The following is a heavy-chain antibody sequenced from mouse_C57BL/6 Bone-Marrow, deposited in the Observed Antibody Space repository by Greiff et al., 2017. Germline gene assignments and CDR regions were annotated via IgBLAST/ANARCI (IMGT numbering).Heavy chain of an antibody. D-gene: IGHD2-3*01. V-gene: IGHV5-4*01. J-gene: IGHJ1*03. Sequence: EVKLMESGGGLVKPGGSLKLSCAASGFTFSSYAMSWVRQTPEKRLEWVATISDGGSYTYYPDNVKGRFTISRDNAKNNLYLQMSHLKSEDTAMYYCARDLLWLLRYFDVWGTGTTVTVSS. CDR3: ARDLLWLLRYFDV. CDR2: ISDGGSYT. CDR1: GFTFSSYA.